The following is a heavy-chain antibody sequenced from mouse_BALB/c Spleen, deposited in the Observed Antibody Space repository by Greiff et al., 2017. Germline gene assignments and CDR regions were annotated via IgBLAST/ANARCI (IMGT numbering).Heavy chain of an antibody. D-gene: IGHD2-14*01. CDR2: IYPSDSYT. CDR3: TRERGRYDGMDY. V-gene: IGHV1-69*02. CDR1: GYTFTSYW. J-gene: IGHJ4*01. Sequence: QVQLQQPGAELVRPGASVKLSCKASGYTFTSYWINWVKQRPGQGLEWIGNIYPSDSYTNYNQKFKDKATLTVDKSSSTAYMQLSSPTSEDSAVYYCTRERGRYDGMDYWGQGTSVTVSS.